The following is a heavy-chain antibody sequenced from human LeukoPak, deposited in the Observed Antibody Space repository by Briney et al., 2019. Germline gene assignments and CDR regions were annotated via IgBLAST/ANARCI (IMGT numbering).Heavy chain of an antibody. V-gene: IGHV4-59*08. J-gene: IGHJ4*02. CDR3: AGHHPRNTVDF. D-gene: IGHD2-8*02. Sequence: SETLSLTCTVSGGSISNYYWSWIRQPPGKGLEWIGCISHSGSTNYSPSLKSRVTISLDTSKNQFSLKLSSVTAADTAVYYCAGHHPRNTVDFWGQGTLVTVSS. CDR2: ISHSGST. CDR1: GGSISNYY.